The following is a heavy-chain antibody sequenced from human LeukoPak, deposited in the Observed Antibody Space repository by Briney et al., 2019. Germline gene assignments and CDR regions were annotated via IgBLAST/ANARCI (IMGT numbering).Heavy chain of an antibody. CDR2: INHSGST. D-gene: IGHD4-17*01. CDR3: ATPYGATPGAFDI. Sequence: SETLSLTCAVYGGSFSGYYWSWIRQPPGKGLEWIGEINHSGSTNYNPSLKSRLTISVDTSKNQFSLKLSSGTAADTAVYYCATPYGATPGAFDIWGQGTMVTVSS. J-gene: IGHJ3*02. CDR1: GGSFSGYY. V-gene: IGHV4-34*01.